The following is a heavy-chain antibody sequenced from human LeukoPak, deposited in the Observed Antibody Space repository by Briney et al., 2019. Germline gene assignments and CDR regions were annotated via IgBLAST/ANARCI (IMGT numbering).Heavy chain of an antibody. CDR2: IHANGGHT. D-gene: IGHD5-24*01. J-gene: IGHJ4*02. V-gene: IGHV3-64*04. CDR3: ASGVEMASFDY. CDR1: GFTFSSYS. Sequence: GGSLRLSCSASGFTFSSYSMHWVRQAPGQGLEYVSAIHANGGHTYYADSVKGRFTISRDNSKNTLYLQMNSLRAEDTAVYYCASGVEMASFDYWGQGTLVTVSS.